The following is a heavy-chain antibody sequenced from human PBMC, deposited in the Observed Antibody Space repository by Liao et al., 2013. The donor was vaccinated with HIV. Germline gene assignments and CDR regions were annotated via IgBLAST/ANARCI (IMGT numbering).Heavy chain of an antibody. J-gene: IGHJ4*02. CDR3: ARQYYYDSSGYNILDY. D-gene: IGHD3-22*01. Sequence: QVQLQESGPGLVKPSQTLSLTCTVSGDSISSGSYYWSWIRQPAGKGLEWIGRIYTSGSTHYNPSLKSRVTISVDTSKNQFSLKLSSVTAADTAVYYCARQYYYDSSGYNILDYWGQGTLVTVSS. CDR2: IYTSGST. V-gene: IGHV4-61*02. CDR1: GDSISSGSYY.